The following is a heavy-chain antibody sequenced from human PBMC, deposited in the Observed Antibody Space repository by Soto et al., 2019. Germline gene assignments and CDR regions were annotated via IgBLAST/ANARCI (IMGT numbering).Heavy chain of an antibody. J-gene: IGHJ1*01. CDR1: GFTFRSYW. CDR2: INLDGSEK. CDR3: ARGAMAGNEVPGD. D-gene: IGHD1-1*01. Sequence: EGQLVESGGGLVQPGGSLRLSCQVSGFTFRSYWMTWVRRAPGKGLEWVANINLDGSEKYYVDAVKGRFTISRDNAKNSLHLGLRDLRDNDTAVYYCARGAMAGNEVPGDWGQGTLVPVSS. V-gene: IGHV3-7*05.